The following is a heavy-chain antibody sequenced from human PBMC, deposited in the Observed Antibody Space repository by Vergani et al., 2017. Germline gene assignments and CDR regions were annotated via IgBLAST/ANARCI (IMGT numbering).Heavy chain of an antibody. Sequence: QVQLVQSGAEVKKPGASAKVSCKAPGYTFTGYYMDRVRQAPGQGLEWMGWINPNSGGTNYAQKFQGRVTITRDTSISTAYMELSRLRYDATAVYYWARGQWLPALSFDGWSQGTLVTVSS. CDR1: GYTFTGYY. CDR3: ARGQWLPALSFDG. D-gene: IGHD5-12*01. J-gene: IGHJ4*02. V-gene: IGHV1-2*02. CDR2: INPNSGGT.